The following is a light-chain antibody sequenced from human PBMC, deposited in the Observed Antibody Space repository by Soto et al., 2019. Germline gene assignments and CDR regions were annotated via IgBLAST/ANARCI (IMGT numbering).Light chain of an antibody. CDR1: SGHSSYA. V-gene: IGLV4-69*01. Sequence: QLVLTQSPSASASLGASVNLTCTLSSGHSSYAIAWHQQQPEKGPRFLMMLNSDGSHNKGGGIPDRFSGSSSGTERYLTISSLQSEDEADYYCQTWGTGIRVFGGGTKLTVL. J-gene: IGLJ3*02. CDR2: LNSDGSH. CDR3: QTWGTGIRV.